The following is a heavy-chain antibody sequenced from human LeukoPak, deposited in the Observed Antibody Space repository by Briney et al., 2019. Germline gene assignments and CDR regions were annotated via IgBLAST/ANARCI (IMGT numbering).Heavy chain of an antibody. V-gene: IGHV4-31*03. CDR3: ARSMVRGPLFDY. Sequence: PSQTLSLTCTVSGGSISSGGYYWSWIRQHPGKGLEWIGYIYYSGSTYYNPSLKSRVTISVDTSKNQFSLKLSSVTAADTAVYYCARSMVRGPLFDYWGQGTLVTVSS. CDR1: GGSISSGGYY. D-gene: IGHD3-10*01. CDR2: IYYSGST. J-gene: IGHJ4*02.